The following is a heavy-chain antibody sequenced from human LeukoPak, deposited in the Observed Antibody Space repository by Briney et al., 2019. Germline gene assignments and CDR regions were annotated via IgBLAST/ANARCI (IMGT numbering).Heavy chain of an antibody. CDR1: GVSISSGGYY. J-gene: IGHJ3*02. CDR2: IYHSGST. CDR3: ARLADAFDI. V-gene: IGHV4-30-2*01. Sequence: PSETLSLTCTVSGVSISSGGYYWSWIRQPPGKGLEWIGYIYHSGSTYYNPSLKSRVTISVDTSKNQFSLKLSSVTAADTAVYYCARLADAFDIWGQGTMVTVSS.